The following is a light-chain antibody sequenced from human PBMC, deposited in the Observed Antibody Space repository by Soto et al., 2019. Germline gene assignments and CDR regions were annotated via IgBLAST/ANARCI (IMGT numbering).Light chain of an antibody. Sequence: DIVMTQSPDSLALSLGEMATINCKSSQSVFYSSNSKNYLAWYQQKPGQPPNLLIYLASTRESGVPDRFSGSGSGTDFTLSISSLQAEDVSVYYCQQYYDTPLTFSGGTKVEIK. J-gene: IGKJ4*01. V-gene: IGKV4-1*01. CDR2: LAS. CDR1: QSVFYSSNSKNY. CDR3: QQYYDTPLT.